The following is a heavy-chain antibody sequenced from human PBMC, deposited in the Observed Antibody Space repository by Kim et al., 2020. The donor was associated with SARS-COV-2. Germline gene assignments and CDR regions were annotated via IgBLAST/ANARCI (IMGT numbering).Heavy chain of an antibody. V-gene: IGHV3-21*06. CDR3: TRGLGGGGDYFDF. Sequence: YYADSVKGRFTISRNNGKNSLFLQVNSLRAEDTATYYCTRGLGGGGDYFDFWGQGTVVTVSS. J-gene: IGHJ4*02. D-gene: IGHD1-26*01.